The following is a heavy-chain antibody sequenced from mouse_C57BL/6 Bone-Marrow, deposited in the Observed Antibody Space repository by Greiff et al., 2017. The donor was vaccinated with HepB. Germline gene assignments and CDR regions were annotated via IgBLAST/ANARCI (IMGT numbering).Heavy chain of an antibody. Sequence: VQLQQSGPELVKPGASVKISCKASGYTFTDYYINWVKQRPGQGLEWIGWIFPGSGSTYYNEKFKGKATLTVDKSSSTAYMLLSSLTSEDSAVYFCARRGFYYYGSYYFDYWGQGTTLTVSS. J-gene: IGHJ2*01. CDR1: GYTFTDYY. CDR2: IFPGSGST. D-gene: IGHD1-1*01. V-gene: IGHV1-75*01. CDR3: ARRGFYYYGSYYFDY.